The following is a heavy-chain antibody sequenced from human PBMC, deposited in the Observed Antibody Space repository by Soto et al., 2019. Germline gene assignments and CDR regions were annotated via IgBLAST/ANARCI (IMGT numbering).Heavy chain of an antibody. CDR1: GYTFTSYD. V-gene: IGHV1-8*01. CDR2: MNPNSGNT. J-gene: IGHJ6*03. Sequence: ASVKVSCKASGYTFTSYDINWVRQATGQGLEWMGWMNPNSGNTGYAQKFQGRVTMTRNTSISTAYMELSSLRSEDTAVYYCARGEEVDLGYCSSTSCLYYYYYMDVWGKGTTVTVSS. D-gene: IGHD2-2*01. CDR3: ARGEEVDLGYCSSTSCLYYYYYMDV.